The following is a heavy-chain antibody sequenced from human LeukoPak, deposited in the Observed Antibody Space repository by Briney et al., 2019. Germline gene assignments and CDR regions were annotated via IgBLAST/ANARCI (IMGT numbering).Heavy chain of an antibody. CDR3: ARVLYDSFDP. CDR2: LYYSGST. V-gene: IGHV4-61*01. J-gene: IGHJ5*02. CDR1: GTSVSSGSYY. Sequence: SETLSLTCTVSGTSVSSGSYYWSWIWQPPGKGLEWIGYLYYSGSTNYDPSLKSRVTISLDASKNQFSLRLSSVTAADTAVYYCARVLYDSFDPWGQGTLVTVSS. D-gene: IGHD2-8*01.